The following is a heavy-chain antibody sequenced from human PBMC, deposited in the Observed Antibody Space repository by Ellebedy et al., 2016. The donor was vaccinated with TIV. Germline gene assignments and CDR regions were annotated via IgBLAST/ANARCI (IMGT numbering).Heavy chain of an antibody. CDR1: GGSISSGGYS. CDR2: IYHSGST. CDR3: ARHDILTGYVDY. J-gene: IGHJ4*02. Sequence: LRLXXAVSGGSISSGGYSWSWIRQPPGKGLEWIGYIYHSGSTYYNPSLKSRVTISVDTSKNQFSLKLSSVTAADTAVYYCARHDILTGYVDYWGQGTLVTVSS. V-gene: IGHV4-30-2*01. D-gene: IGHD3-9*01.